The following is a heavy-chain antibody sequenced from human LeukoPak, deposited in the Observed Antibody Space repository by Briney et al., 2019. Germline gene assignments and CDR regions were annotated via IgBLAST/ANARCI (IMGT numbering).Heavy chain of an antibody. CDR1: GFTFSSYA. CDR2: IIGSGGST. D-gene: IGHD3-22*01. CDR3: AREQTYYYDSSGYYFDY. V-gene: IGHV3-23*01. Sequence: GGSLRLSCAASGFTFSSYAMSWVRQAPGKGLEWVSAIIGSGGSTYYADSVKGRFTISRDNSKNTLYLQMNSLRAEDTAVYYCAREQTYYYDSSGYYFDYWGQGTLVTVSS. J-gene: IGHJ4*02.